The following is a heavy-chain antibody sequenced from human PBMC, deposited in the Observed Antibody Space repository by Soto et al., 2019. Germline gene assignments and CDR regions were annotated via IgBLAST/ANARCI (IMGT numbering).Heavy chain of an antibody. V-gene: IGHV1-46*01. CDR3: ARAEGSIMITSKTVDAFDI. Sequence: VASVKVSCKASGYTFTSYYMHWVRQAPGQGLEWMGIINPSGGSTSYAQKFQGRVTMTRDTSTSTVYMELSSLRSEDTAVYYCARAEGSIMITSKTVDAFDIWGQGTMVTV. CDR2: INPSGGST. J-gene: IGHJ3*02. CDR1: GYTFTSYY. D-gene: IGHD3-16*01.